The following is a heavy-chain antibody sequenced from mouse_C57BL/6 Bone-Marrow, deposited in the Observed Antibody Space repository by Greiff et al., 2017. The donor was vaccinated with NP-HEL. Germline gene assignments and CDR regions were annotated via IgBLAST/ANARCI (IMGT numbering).Heavy chain of an antibody. CDR3: ASYGSSPSWFAY. D-gene: IGHD1-1*01. Sequence: VKLQQSGPGLVQPSQSLSITCTVSGFSLTSYGVHWVRQSPGKGLAWLGVIWSGGSTDYNAAFISRLSISKDNSKSQVFFKMNSLQADDTAIYYCASYGSSPSWFAYWGQGTLVTVSA. V-gene: IGHV2-2*01. J-gene: IGHJ3*01. CDR2: IWSGGST. CDR1: GFSLTSYG.